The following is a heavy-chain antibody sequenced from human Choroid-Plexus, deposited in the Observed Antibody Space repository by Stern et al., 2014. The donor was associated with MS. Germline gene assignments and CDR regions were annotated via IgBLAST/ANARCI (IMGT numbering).Heavy chain of an antibody. V-gene: IGHV4-34*01. D-gene: IGHD6-19*01. J-gene: IGHJ5*02. CDR2: VNDDVTT. Sequence: QVQLQQWGAGLLKPSETLSLTCAVYGGSFSGSYWSWVRQPPGKGLEWIGEVNDDVTTNYNPSLKSRATISVDTSKNQFSLKLTSVTAADTAVYYCVRVGWDLNWFDPWGQGTLVTVSS. CDR3: VRVGWDLNWFDP. CDR1: GGSFSGSY.